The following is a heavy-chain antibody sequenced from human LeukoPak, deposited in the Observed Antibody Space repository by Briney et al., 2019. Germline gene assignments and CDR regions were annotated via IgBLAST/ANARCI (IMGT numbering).Heavy chain of an antibody. CDR2: IIPIFGTA. D-gene: IGHD3-10*01. Sequence: SVKVSCKASGGTFSSYAISWVRQAPGQGPEWMGRIIPIFGTANYAQKFQGRVTITTDESTSAAYMELSSLRSEDTAVYYCARDSGEGDFDYWGQGTLVTVSS. CDR3: ARDSGEGDFDY. CDR1: GGTFSSYA. J-gene: IGHJ4*02. V-gene: IGHV1-69*05.